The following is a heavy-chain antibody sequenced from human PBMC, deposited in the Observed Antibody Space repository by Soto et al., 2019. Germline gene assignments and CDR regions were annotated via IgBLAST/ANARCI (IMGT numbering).Heavy chain of an antibody. CDR2: ISGSGGST. V-gene: IGHV3-23*01. J-gene: IGHJ4*02. D-gene: IGHD6-19*01. Sequence: EVQLLESGGGLVQPGGSLRLSCAASGFTFSSYAMSWVRQAPGKGLEWVSAISGSGGSTYYADSVKGRFTISRDNSKNTPELQNNSLRGQDTALFYFCKGAVAGPLVDWGQGTLVTVSS. CDR1: GFTFSSYA. CDR3: CKGAVAGPLVD.